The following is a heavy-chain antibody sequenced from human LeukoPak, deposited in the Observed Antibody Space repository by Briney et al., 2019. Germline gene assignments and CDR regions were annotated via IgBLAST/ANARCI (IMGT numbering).Heavy chain of an antibody. CDR1: GYTLTSYD. CDR2: MNPNSGNT. CDR3: ALYGSGSYADAFDI. D-gene: IGHD3-10*01. J-gene: IGHJ3*02. V-gene: IGHV1-8*03. Sequence: ASVKVSCKASGYTLTSYDINWVRQATGQGLEWMGWMNPNSGNTGYAQKFQGRVTITRNTSISTAYMELSSLRSEDTAVYYCALYGSGSYADAFDIWGQGTMVTVSS.